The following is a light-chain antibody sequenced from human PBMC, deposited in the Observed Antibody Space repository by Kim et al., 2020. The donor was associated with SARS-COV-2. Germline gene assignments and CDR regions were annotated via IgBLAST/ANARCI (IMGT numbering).Light chain of an antibody. CDR1: QDISNY. V-gene: IGKV1-33*01. Sequence: GDRVTTTCQASQDISNYLNWYQQKPGKAPKLLIYDASNLETGVPSRFSGSGSGTDFTFTISSLQPEDIATYYCQQYDNLLTFGGGTKVDIK. CDR2: DAS. CDR3: QQYDNLLT. J-gene: IGKJ4*01.